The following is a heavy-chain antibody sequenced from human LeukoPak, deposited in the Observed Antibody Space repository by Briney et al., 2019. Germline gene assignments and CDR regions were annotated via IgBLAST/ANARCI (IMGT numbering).Heavy chain of an antibody. CDR2: IKTKANNYAI. Sequence: GGSLRLSCAASGFTFSASAIHWVRQTSGKGLEWVGRIKTKANNYAIEYTASVKGRFTISRDDSKNTAYLQMNSLKTEDTAVYYCTTEEVVGTIYYDYWGQGTLVTVSS. CDR3: TTEEVVGTIYYDY. CDR1: GFTFSASA. V-gene: IGHV3-73*01. J-gene: IGHJ4*02. D-gene: IGHD1-26*01.